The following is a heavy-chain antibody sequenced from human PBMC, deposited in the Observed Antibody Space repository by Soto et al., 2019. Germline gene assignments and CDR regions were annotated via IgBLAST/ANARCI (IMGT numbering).Heavy chain of an antibody. CDR2: IYWDDDE. Sequence: QITLNESGPTLVKPTQTLTLTCTFSGFSLSTRGVGVGWIRQPPGKALEWLALIYWDDDERYSPSLMSRLTITKDTSKHQLLLTMTNVDPVDTATYYCAHRPIGFTYFFAYWGYGTLVTLSS. J-gene: IGHJ4*01. V-gene: IGHV2-5*02. CDR1: GFSLSTRGVG. CDR3: AHRPIGFTYFFAY.